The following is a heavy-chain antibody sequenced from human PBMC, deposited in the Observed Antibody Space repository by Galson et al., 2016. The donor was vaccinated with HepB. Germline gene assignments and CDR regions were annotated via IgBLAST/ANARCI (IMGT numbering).Heavy chain of an antibody. J-gene: IGHJ3*02. CDR3: ARALAVNGAFDI. Sequence: ETLSLTCAVSGGSISSSNWWSWVRPPPGKGLEWIGEIHHSGSANYNPSLKSRVTMSVDKSKNQFSLKLSSVTAADTAVYYCARALAVNGAFDIWGQGTMVTVSS. D-gene: IGHD4-17*01. CDR2: IHHSGSA. V-gene: IGHV4-4*02. CDR1: GGSISSSNW.